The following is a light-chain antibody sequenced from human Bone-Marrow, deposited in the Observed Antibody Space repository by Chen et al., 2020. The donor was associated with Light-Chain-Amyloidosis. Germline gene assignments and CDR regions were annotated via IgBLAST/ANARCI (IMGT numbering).Light chain of an antibody. J-gene: IGLJ2*01. CDR2: DDS. V-gene: IGLV3-21*02. Sequence: SYVLTQPPAVSVAPGQTARITRGGDDIEPESVHWYQLKPGQAPVLVVEDDSDRPSGIPERFSGSNSGNTATLTISRVEGGDEADYYCQVWDSINDQVVFGGGTKLTVL. CDR1: DIEPES. CDR3: QVWDSINDQVV.